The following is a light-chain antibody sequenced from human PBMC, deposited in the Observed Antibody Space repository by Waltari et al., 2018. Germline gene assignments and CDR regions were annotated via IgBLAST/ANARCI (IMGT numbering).Light chain of an antibody. J-gene: IGLJ3*02. CDR2: EVT. V-gene: IGLV2-14*01. CDR1: NRDIGGHNR. Sequence: QSALTQPASVSGSPGQPITIPCPGTNRDIGGHNRVSWYQQPPGKSPQLMIYEVTNRPPGVSNRFSGSQSGHTASLTISGLQAEDEADYFCSSYTSGNVVFGGGTRLTVL. CDR3: SSYTSGNVV.